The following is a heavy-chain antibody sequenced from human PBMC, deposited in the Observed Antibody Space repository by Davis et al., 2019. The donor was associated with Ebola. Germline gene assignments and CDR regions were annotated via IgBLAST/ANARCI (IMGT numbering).Heavy chain of an antibody. V-gene: IGHV3-7*03. Sequence: GGSLRLSCAASGFSFSNYWMAWVRQAPGKGLEWVANIKQDGSEKYYVDSVKGRFTISRDNAKNSLYLQMNSLRADDTAVYYCAREAVWGQGTLVTVSS. CDR1: GFSFSNYW. CDR3: AREAV. J-gene: IGHJ4*02. CDR2: IKQDGSEK.